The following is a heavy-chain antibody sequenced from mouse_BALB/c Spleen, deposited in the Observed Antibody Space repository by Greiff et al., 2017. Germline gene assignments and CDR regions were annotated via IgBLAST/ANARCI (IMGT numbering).Heavy chain of an antibody. CDR3: ARESSYYGNYLYAMDY. D-gene: IGHD2-10*01. J-gene: IGHJ4*01. V-gene: IGHV2-6-7*01. CDR1: GFSLTGYG. Sequence: QVQLKESGPGLVAPSQSLSITCTVSGFSLTGYGVNWVRQPPGKGLEWLGMIWGDGSTDYNSALKSRLSISKDNSKSLVFLKMNSLQTDDTARYYCARESSYYGNYLYAMDYWGQGTSVTVSS. CDR2: IWGDGST.